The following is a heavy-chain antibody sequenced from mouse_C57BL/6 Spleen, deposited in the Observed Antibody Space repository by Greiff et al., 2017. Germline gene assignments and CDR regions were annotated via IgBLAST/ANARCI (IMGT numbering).Heavy chain of an antibody. J-gene: IGHJ4*01. Sequence: VQLQQPGAELVMPGASVKLSCKASGYTFTSYWMHWVKQRPGQGLEWIGEIDPSDSYTNYNQKFKGKSTLTVDKSSSTAYMQLSSLTSEDSAVYYCARGDSSGTVPWYGMDYWGQGTSVTVSS. CDR3: ARGDSSGTVPWYGMDY. D-gene: IGHD3-2*02. CDR2: IDPSDSYT. V-gene: IGHV1-69*01. CDR1: GYTFTSYW.